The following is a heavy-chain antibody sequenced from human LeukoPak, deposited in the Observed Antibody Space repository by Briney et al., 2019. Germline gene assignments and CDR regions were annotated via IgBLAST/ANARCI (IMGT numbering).Heavy chain of an antibody. J-gene: IGHJ4*02. D-gene: IGHD3-22*01. V-gene: IGHV4-61*01. CDR1: GGSFSSGSYY. Sequence: SETLSLTCTVSGGSFSSGSYYWSWIRQPPGKGLEWIGDIYYSGSTNYNPSLKSRVTISVDTSKNQFSLKLSSVTAADTAVYYCARAPAGADYYDSSGYSYYFDYWGQGALVTVSS. CDR2: IYYSGST. CDR3: ARAPAGADYYDSSGYSYYFDY.